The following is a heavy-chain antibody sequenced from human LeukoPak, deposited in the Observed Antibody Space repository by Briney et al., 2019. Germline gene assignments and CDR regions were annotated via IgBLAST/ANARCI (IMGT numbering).Heavy chain of an antibody. V-gene: IGHV1-46*01. Sequence: GASVKVSCKTSGYTFTGYYMHWVRQAPGQGLEWMGIINPSGGSPSYAQKFQGRVTMTRDTSTSTLYMELSSLRSEDTAVYYCAGEADCGGDCYMPVRHFQYWGQGTLVTVSS. CDR1: GYTFTGYY. J-gene: IGHJ1*01. CDR2: INPSGGSP. D-gene: IGHD2-21*02. CDR3: AGEADCGGDCYMPVRHFQY.